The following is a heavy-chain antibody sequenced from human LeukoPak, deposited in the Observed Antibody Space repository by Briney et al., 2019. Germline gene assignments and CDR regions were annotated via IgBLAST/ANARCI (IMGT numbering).Heavy chain of an antibody. J-gene: IGHJ4*02. D-gene: IGHD4-17*01. Sequence: SETLSLTCTVPGGSISSGDYYSSSIRQHPGKGLEWIGYIYYSGSTYYNPSLKSRVTISVDTSKNQFSLKLSSVTAADTAVYYCARCIYGVSDYRGQGTLVTVSS. CDR1: GGSISSGDYY. V-gene: IGHV4-31*03. CDR2: IYYSGST. CDR3: ARCIYGVSDY.